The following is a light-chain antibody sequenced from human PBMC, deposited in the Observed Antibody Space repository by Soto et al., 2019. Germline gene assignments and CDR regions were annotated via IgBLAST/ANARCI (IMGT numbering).Light chain of an antibody. CDR1: SSDVGGYNY. CDR2: EVR. V-gene: IGLV2-14*01. J-gene: IGLJ2*01. CDR3: SSYTSSSPVV. Sequence: QSVLTQPASVSGSPGQSITISCTGTSSDVGGYNYVSWYQLHPGKAPKRMIYEVRNRPSGVSNRFSGSKSGNTASLTISGLQAEDEADYYCSSYTSSSPVVFGGGTKVTVL.